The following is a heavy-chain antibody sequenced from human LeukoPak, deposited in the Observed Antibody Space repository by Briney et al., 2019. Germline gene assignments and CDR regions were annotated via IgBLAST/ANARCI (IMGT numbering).Heavy chain of an antibody. V-gene: IGHV3-23*01. CDR1: GFTFSSFD. J-gene: IGHJ4*02. Sequence: PGGSLRLSCAASGFTFSSFDMSWVRQAPGKGLEWVSGISAGGGTTYSADSVKGRFTISRDNSKNTLYLQFNSLRAEDTAVYYCARGTSGPDSWGQGTLVTVSS. CDR3: ARGTSGPDS. D-gene: IGHD1-1*01. CDR2: ISAGGGTT.